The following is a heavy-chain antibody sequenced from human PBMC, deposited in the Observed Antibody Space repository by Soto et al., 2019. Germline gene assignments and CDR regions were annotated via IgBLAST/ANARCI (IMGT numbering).Heavy chain of an antibody. CDR3: ATGRDQGYYYYGMDV. J-gene: IGHJ6*02. CDR1: GGSSSSYY. CDR2: IYYSGST. Sequence: SETVSVTCTVSGGSSSSYYWSWIRQPPGKGLEWIGYIYYSGSTNYNPSLKSRVTISVDTSKNQFSLKLSSVTAADTAVYYCATGRDQGYYYYGMDVWGQGTTVTVSS. D-gene: IGHD2-2*01. V-gene: IGHV4-59*01.